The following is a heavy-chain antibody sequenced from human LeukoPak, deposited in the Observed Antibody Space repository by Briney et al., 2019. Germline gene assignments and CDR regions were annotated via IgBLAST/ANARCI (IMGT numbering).Heavy chain of an antibody. V-gene: IGHV4-39*07. CDR3: ARGIKAWGTRGSYFDY. D-gene: IGHD3-16*01. Sequence: SETLSLTCTVSGGSISSSSYYWGWIRQPPGKGLEWIGSIYYSGSTYYNPSLKSRVTISVHTSKNQFSLKLSSVTAADTAVYYCARGIKAWGTRGSYFDYWGQGTLVTVSS. CDR1: GGSISSSSYY. CDR2: IYYSGST. J-gene: IGHJ4*02.